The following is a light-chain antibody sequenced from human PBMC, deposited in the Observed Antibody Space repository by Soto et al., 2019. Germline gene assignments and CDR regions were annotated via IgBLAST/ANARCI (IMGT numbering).Light chain of an antibody. CDR2: DAS. V-gene: IGKV1-5*01. Sequence: DIQMTQSPSSLSSSVGDRVTITCRVSQSISSWLAWYQQKPGKAPKLLIYDASSLESGVPSRFSGSGSGTEFTLTISSLQPDDFATDYCQQYNSYSITFGQGTRLEIK. CDR1: QSISSW. J-gene: IGKJ5*01. CDR3: QQYNSYSIT.